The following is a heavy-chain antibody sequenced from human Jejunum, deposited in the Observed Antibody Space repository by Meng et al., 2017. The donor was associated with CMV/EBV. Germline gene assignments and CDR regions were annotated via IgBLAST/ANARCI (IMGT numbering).Heavy chain of an antibody. CDR2: ISGGGVST. J-gene: IGHJ5*02. Sequence: EVQLLVXXGGLVQPGGSLRRVXATVGFTFSDYAMYWVRQAPEKGLEWVSGISGGGVSTDYADSVKGRFTISRDNSKNILYLQMNSLRAEDTAVYYCAKDRNYGSGSENNWFDPWGQGTLVTVSS. V-gene: IGHV3-23*01. CDR1: GFTFSDYA. D-gene: IGHD3-10*01. CDR3: AKDRNYGSGSENNWFDP.